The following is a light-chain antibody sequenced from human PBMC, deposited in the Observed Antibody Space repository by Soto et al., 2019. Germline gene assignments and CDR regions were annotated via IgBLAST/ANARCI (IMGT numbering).Light chain of an antibody. Sequence: EIVMTQSPATLSVSPGERATLSCRASQSVNSNLVWYPQKPGQAPRLLIYGASTRATGIPGRFSGSGYGTEFTLTLSSLQSEDVAVYHFKQYNNWLWTFGQGTKVEIK. J-gene: IGKJ1*01. CDR3: KQYNNWLWT. CDR1: QSVNSN. CDR2: GAS. V-gene: IGKV3-15*01.